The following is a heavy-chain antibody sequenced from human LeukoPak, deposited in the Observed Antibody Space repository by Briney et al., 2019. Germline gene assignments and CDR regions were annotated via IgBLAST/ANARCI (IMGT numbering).Heavy chain of an antibody. CDR2: IKQDGSEK. D-gene: IGHD2-15*01. CDR1: GFTFSSYW. CDR3: ARAFAYCSGGSCSFLDY. J-gene: IGHJ4*02. V-gene: IGHV3-7*01. Sequence: GGSLRLSCAASGFTFSSYWMSWVRQAPGKGLEWVANIKQDGSEKYYVDSVKGRFTISRDNAKNSLYLQMNSLRAEDTAVYYCARAFAYCSGGSCSFLDYWGQGTLVTVSS.